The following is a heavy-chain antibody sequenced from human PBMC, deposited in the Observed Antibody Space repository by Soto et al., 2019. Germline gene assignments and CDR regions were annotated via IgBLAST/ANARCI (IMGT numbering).Heavy chain of an antibody. CDR2: IYYSGST. J-gene: IGHJ5*02. CDR1: GGSISSGSYF. V-gene: IGHV4-39*01. D-gene: IGHD2-21*02. Sequence: SETLSLTCSVSGGSISSGSYFWGWIRQPPGKGLEWIGSIYYSGSTYYNPSLKSRVTVSVDTSKNQFSLKLSSVTAADTAVYYCARHPSDFWFDPWGQGTLVTVSS. CDR3: ARHPSDFWFDP.